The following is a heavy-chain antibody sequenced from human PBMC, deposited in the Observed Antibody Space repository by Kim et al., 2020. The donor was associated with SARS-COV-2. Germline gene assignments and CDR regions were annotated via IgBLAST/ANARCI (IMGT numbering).Heavy chain of an antibody. J-gene: IGHJ6*02. D-gene: IGHD3-10*01. CDR3: ARGKGSGRYYYGLDV. V-gene: IGHV3-33*01. CDR2: IWYDGSSK. Sequence: GGSLRLSCAASGFTFSNYGMHWVRQAPGKGLEWVAVIWYDGSSKYYADSVKGRLIISRDNAENTLYLQMNSLRAEDTAVYYWARGKGSGRYYYGLDVWGQGTTVTVSS. CDR1: GFTFSNYG.